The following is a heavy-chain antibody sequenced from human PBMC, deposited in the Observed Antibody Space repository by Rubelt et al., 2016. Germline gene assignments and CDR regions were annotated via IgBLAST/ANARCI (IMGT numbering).Heavy chain of an antibody. D-gene: IGHD2-2*02. CDR2: IKSKTDGGTT. Sequence: SNAWMNWVRQAPGKGLEWVGRIKSKTDGGTTDYAAPVKGRFTISRDDSKNTLYLQMNSLKTEDTAVYYCTPYCSSTSCYTDYYGMDVWGQGTTVTVSS. J-gene: IGHJ6*02. CDR1: SNAW. V-gene: IGHV3-15*07. CDR3: TPYCSSTSCYTDYYGMDV.